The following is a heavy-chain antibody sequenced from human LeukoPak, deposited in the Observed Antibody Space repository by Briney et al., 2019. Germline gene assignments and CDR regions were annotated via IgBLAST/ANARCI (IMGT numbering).Heavy chain of an antibody. CDR1: GFTFSNYA. CDR3: AKTPGPYYYDSSGYYGATFDI. D-gene: IGHD3-22*01. V-gene: IGHV3-23*01. J-gene: IGHJ3*02. CDR2: ISSSGDST. Sequence: GGSLRLSCAASGFTFSNYAMSWVRQAPGKGLVWVSGISSSGDSTYSADSVKGRFTISRDNSRNTLYLQMNSLRAVDTAIYYCAKTPGPYYYDSSGYYGATFDIWGQGTMVTVSS.